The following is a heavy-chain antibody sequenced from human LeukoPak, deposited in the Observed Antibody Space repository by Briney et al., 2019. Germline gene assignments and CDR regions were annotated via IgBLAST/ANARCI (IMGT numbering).Heavy chain of an antibody. J-gene: IGHJ3*02. D-gene: IGHD3-16*01. V-gene: IGHV3-30*02. CDR2: IRYDGSNK. CDR3: AKEDVVGAVYGDAFDI. Sequence: PGGSLRLSCAASGFTFSSYGMHWVRQAPGKGLEWVAFIRYDGSNKYYADSVKGRFTISRDNSKNTLYLQMNSLRAEDTAVYYCAKEDVVGAVYGDAFDIWGQGTMVTVSS. CDR1: GFTFSSYG.